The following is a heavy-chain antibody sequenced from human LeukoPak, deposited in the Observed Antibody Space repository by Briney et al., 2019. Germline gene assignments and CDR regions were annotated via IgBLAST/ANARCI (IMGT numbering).Heavy chain of an antibody. CDR3: AKDSDRIAVAGTTPWDY. D-gene: IGHD6-19*01. CDR1: GFTFSNYW. J-gene: IGHJ4*02. Sequence: GGSLRLSCAASGFTFSNYWMHWVRQAPGKGLVWVSRISSDESITSYADSVKGRFTISRDNSKNTLYLQMNSLRAEDTAVYYCAKDSDRIAVAGTTPWDYWGQGTLVTVSS. CDR2: ISSDESIT. V-gene: IGHV3-74*01.